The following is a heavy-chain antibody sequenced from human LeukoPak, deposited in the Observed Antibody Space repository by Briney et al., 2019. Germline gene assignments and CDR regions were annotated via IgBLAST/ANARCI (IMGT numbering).Heavy chain of an antibody. CDR1: GGSFSNGGYY. J-gene: IGHJ5*02. V-gene: IGHV4-31*03. CDR3: ARVRDGDYGYIGFDP. D-gene: IGHD4-17*01. CDR2: IYYSGRT. Sequence: SETLSLTCTVSGGSFSNGGYYWSWIRQHPGKGLGWIGYIYYSGRTYYNPSLKSRVTISVDTSKNQFSLKLSSVTAADTAVYHCARVRDGDYGYIGFDPWGRGTLVTVSS.